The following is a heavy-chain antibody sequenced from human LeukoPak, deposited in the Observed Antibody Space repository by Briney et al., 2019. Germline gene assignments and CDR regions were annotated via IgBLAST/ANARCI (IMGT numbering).Heavy chain of an antibody. CDR3: ALTMVRGAIDFDY. J-gene: IGHJ4*02. CDR2: ISSSGSTI. V-gene: IGHV3-48*03. D-gene: IGHD3-10*01. CDR1: GFTFSSYE. Sequence: GGSLRLSCAASGFTFSSYEMNWVRQAPGKGLEWVSYISSSGSTIYYADSVKGRFTISRDNAKNSLYLQMNSLRAEDTAVCYCALTMVRGAIDFDYWGQGTLVTVSS.